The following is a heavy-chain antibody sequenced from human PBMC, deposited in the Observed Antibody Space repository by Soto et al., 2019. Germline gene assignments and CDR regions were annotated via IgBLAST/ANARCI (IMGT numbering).Heavy chain of an antibody. D-gene: IGHD3-22*01. CDR1: GGSISSGDYY. CDR3: ARVPDSRGYYSGEV. V-gene: IGHV4-30-4*01. J-gene: IGHJ6*02. Sequence: PSETLSLTCTVSGGSISSGDYYWSWFRQPPGKGLEWIGYIYYSGSTYYNPSLKSRVTISVDTSKNQFSLKLSSVTAADTAVYYCARVPDSRGYYSGEVWGQGTTVT. CDR2: IYYSGST.